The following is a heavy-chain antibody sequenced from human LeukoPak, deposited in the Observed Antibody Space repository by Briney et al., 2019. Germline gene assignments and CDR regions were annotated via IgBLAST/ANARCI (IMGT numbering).Heavy chain of an antibody. CDR2: ISGSGGST. D-gene: IGHD3-22*01. V-gene: IGHV3-23*01. Sequence: GGSLRLSCAASGFTFSSYAMSWVRQAPGKGLEWVSAISGSGGSTYYADSVKGRFTISRDNFKNTLYLQMSSLRAEDTAVYYCAKGIVVVTYFDYWGQGTLVTVSS. CDR1: GFTFSSYA. CDR3: AKGIVVVTYFDY. J-gene: IGHJ4*02.